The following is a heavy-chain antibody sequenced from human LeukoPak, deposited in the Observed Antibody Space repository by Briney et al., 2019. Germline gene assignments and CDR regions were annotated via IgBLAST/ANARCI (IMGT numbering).Heavy chain of an antibody. CDR3: ARAFPVHCSSTSRTTGFVDY. D-gene: IGHD2-2*01. J-gene: IGHJ4*02. V-gene: IGHV4-34*01. CDR1: GGSFSGYY. CDR2: INHSGST. Sequence: SETLSLTCAVYGGSFSGYYWSWIRQPPGKGLEWIGEINHSGSTNYNPSLKSRVTISVDTSKNQFSLKLSSVTAADTAVYYCARAFPVHCSSTSRTTGFVDYWGQGTLVTVSS.